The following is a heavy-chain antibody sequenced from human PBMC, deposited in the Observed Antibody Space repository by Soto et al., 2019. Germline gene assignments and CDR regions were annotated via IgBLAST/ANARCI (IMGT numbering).Heavy chain of an antibody. Sequence: QVQLVQSGAEVKKPGSSVKVSCKASGGTFSSYAISWVRQAPGQGLEWMGGIIPIFGTANYAQKFQGRVTITADESTSTAYMELSSLSSEDTAVYYCARVLVVVPAAIGGSYYYYGMDGWGQGTTVTVSS. CDR1: GGTFSSYA. D-gene: IGHD2-2*01. CDR3: ARVLVVVPAAIGGSYYYYGMDG. CDR2: IIPIFGTA. J-gene: IGHJ6*02. V-gene: IGHV1-69*01.